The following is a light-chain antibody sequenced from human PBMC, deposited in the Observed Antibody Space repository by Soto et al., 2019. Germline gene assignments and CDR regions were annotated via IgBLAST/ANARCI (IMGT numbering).Light chain of an antibody. J-gene: IGKJ4*01. CDR3: QQYNVWPLT. Sequence: EIVMTQSPATLSVSPGERATLSCRASQSGSSNLDWYQQRHGPTPNLLIYVAATRATGIPTRFSGSGSGTEVTTTIRRLQSEDFAVYCCQQYNVWPLTFVGGTKVEFK. V-gene: IGKV3-15*01. CDR2: VAA. CDR1: QSGSSN.